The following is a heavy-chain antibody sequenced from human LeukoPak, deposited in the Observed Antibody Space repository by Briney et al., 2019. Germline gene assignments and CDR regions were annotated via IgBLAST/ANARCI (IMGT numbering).Heavy chain of an antibody. J-gene: IGHJ4*02. Sequence: ASVKVSCKASGFTFSSYAMSWVRQAPGKGLEWVSAISGSGGSTYYADSVKGRFTISRDNSKNTLYLQMNSLRAEDTAVYYCAKDPRLGYSYGRTDYWGQGTLVTVSS. CDR3: AKDPRLGYSYGRTDY. V-gene: IGHV3-23*01. CDR1: GFTFSSYA. D-gene: IGHD5-18*01. CDR2: ISGSGGST.